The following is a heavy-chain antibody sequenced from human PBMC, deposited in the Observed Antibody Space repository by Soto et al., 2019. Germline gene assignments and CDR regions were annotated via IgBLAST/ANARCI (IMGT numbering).Heavy chain of an antibody. CDR3: AKVNDFWTGYYSTNWFDP. J-gene: IGHJ5*02. CDR1: GGSINSYY. D-gene: IGHD3-3*01. Sequence: PSETRSLTCTVSGGSINSYYWSWIRQPPGKGLEWIGYIYYSGSTNYNPSLKSRVTISVDTSKNQFSLKISSVTAADTAVYYCAKVNDFWTGYYSTNWFDPWGQGTLVTVSS. V-gene: IGHV4-59*01. CDR2: IYYSGST.